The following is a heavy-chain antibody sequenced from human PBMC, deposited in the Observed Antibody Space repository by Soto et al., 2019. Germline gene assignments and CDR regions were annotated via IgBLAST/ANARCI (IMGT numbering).Heavy chain of an antibody. V-gene: IGHV1-18*01. J-gene: IGHJ3*02. CDR2: ISAYNGNT. CDR1: GYTFTSYG. Sequence: ASVKVSCKASGYTFTSYGISWVRQAPGQGLEWMGWISAYNGNTNYAQKLQGRVTMTTDTSTSTAYMELRSLRSDDTAVYYCAREWAVAGTHAFDIWGQGTMVTVSS. D-gene: IGHD6-19*01. CDR3: AREWAVAGTHAFDI.